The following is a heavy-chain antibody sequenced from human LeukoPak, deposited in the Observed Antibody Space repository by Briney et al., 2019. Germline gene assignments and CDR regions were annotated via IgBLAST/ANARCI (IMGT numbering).Heavy chain of an antibody. V-gene: IGHV4-39*01. Sequence: SETLSLTCTVSGGSISTSDRYWGWIRQPPGKGLEWIGSIYYSGITYRNPSLKSRVTVSVDTSKNQFSLRLSSVTAADTAVYYCARHQEAMVRGVLYYMDVWGKGTTVTISS. D-gene: IGHD3-10*01. CDR2: IYYSGIT. CDR3: ARHQEAMVRGVLYYMDV. J-gene: IGHJ6*03. CDR1: GGSISTSDRY.